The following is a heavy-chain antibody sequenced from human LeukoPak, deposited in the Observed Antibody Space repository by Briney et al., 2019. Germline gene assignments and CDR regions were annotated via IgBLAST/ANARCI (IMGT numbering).Heavy chain of an antibody. V-gene: IGHV3-23*01. J-gene: IGHJ4*02. CDR1: GFTFSIYA. Sequence: TGGSLRLSCAASGFTFSIYAMSWVRQAPGKGLEWVAAISSSGGTTYYADSMRGRLSISRDNSKSMLYLEMSSLRADDTAVYYCAKVAARRDYEAYFEYWGQGTQVTVSS. CDR2: ISSSGGTT. D-gene: IGHD5-24*01. CDR3: AKVAARRDYEAYFEY.